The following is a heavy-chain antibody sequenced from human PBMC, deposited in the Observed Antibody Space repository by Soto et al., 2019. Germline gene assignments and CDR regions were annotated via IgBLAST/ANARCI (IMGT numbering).Heavy chain of an antibody. Sequence: TLSLTCTVSGGSISSYYWSWIRQPPGKGLEWIGYIYYSGSTNYNPSLKSRVTISVDTSKNQFSLKLSSVTAADTAVYYCARAQSVLYDYVWGSYRYLPFAPWGQGTLVTVSS. CDR2: IYYSGST. D-gene: IGHD3-16*02. V-gene: IGHV4-59*01. CDR3: ARAQSVLYDYVWGSYRYLPFAP. J-gene: IGHJ5*02. CDR1: GGSISSYY.